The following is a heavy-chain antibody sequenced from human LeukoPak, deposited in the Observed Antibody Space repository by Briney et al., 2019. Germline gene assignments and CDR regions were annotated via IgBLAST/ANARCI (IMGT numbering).Heavy chain of an antibody. V-gene: IGHV1-69*01. J-gene: IGHJ4*02. D-gene: IGHD2-15*01. CDR1: GGTFSNYA. Sequence: SVKVSCKASGGTFSNYAISWVRQAPGQGLEWMGGIIPIFGTANYAQKFQGRVTITADESTSTAYMELSSLRSEDTAVYYCASGYCSGGSCYSFERYFDYWGQGTLVTVSS. CDR3: ASGYCSGGSCYSFERYFDY. CDR2: IIPIFGTA.